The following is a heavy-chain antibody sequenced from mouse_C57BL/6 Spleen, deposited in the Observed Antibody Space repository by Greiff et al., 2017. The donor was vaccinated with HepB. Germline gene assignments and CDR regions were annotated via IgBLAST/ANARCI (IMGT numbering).Heavy chain of an antibody. J-gene: IGHJ4*01. CDR3: AVGGIGYYAMDY. CDR1: GYTFTDYN. Sequence: EVKLQHSGPELVKPGASVKMSCKASGYTFTDYNMHWVKQSHGKSLEWIGYINPNNGGTSYNQKFKGKATLTVNKSSSTAYMELRSLTSEDSAVYYCAVGGIGYYAMDYWGQGTSVTVSS. V-gene: IGHV1-22*01. D-gene: IGHD2-14*01. CDR2: INPNNGGT.